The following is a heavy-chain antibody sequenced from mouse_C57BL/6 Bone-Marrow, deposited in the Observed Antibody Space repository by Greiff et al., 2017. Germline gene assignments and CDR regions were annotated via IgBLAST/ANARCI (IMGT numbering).Heavy chain of an antibody. J-gene: IGHJ3*01. Sequence: EVQLVESGPGLVKPSQSLSLTCSVTGYSITSGYYWNWIRQFPGNKLEWMGYISYDGSNNYNPSLKNRISITRDTSKNQFFLKLNSVTTEDTATYYCARGYLLVFAYGGQGTLVTVSA. CDR1: GYSITSGYY. V-gene: IGHV3-6*01. D-gene: IGHD1-1*01. CDR2: ISYDGSN. CDR3: ARGYLLVFAY.